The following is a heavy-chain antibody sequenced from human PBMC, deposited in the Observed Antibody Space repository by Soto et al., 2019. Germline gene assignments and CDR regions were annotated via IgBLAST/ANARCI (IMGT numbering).Heavy chain of an antibody. D-gene: IGHD3-10*01. V-gene: IGHV4-4*02. CDR1: GGSISSSNW. J-gene: IGHJ4*02. CDR3: ARRWGEGRVDY. CDR2: IYHRGNT. Sequence: QVQLQESSPGLVKPSGTLSLTCAVSGGSISSSNWWSWVRQPPGKGLEWIGEIYHRGNTNYNPSLKSRVTMAVDKSRNQFSLKLSSVTAADTAVYYCARRWGEGRVDYWGQGTLVTVSS.